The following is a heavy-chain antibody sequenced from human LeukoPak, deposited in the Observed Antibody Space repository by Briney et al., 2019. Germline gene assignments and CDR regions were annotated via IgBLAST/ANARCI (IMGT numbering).Heavy chain of an antibody. J-gene: IGHJ4*02. CDR3: ARQFPAGIAAAGTDY. CDR2: IYYSGTT. CDR1: GDSISGSTYY. V-gene: IGHV4-39*01. Sequence: SETLSLTCTVSGDSISGSTYYWGWTRQPPGKGLDWIGSIYYSGTTYYNPSLESRVTMSVDTSKNQFSLKVSSVTATDTAVYYCARQFPAGIAAAGTDYWGQGTLVTVSS. D-gene: IGHD6-13*01.